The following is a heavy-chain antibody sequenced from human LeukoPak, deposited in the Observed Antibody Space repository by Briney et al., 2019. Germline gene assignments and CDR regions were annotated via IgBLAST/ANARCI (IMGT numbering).Heavy chain of an antibody. J-gene: IGHJ6*02. CDR2: IIPIFGTA. Sequence: ASVKVSCKASGGTFSSYAISWVRQAPGQGLEWMGGIIPIFGTANYAQKFQGRVTITADESTSTAYMELSSLRSEDTAVYYCARVEIAVAVTGSGGNYSYYYGLDVWGHGTTVTVSS. CDR3: ARVEIAVAVTGSGGNYSYYYGLDV. CDR1: GGTFSSYA. V-gene: IGHV1-69*13. D-gene: IGHD6-19*01.